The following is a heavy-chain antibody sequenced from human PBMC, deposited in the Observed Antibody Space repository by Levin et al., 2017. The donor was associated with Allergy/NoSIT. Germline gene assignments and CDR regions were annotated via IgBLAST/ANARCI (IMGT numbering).Heavy chain of an antibody. Sequence: GESLKISCAASGFPFSTYGMHWVRQAPGKGLEWVAVIWFDGSNKYYADSVKGRFTISRDNSRNALYLQINSVRVEDTAVYYCVRASGPFDYWGQGTLVTVFS. D-gene: IGHD1-26*01. J-gene: IGHJ4*02. V-gene: IGHV3-33*01. CDR1: GFPFSTYG. CDR2: IWFDGSNK. CDR3: VRASGPFDY.